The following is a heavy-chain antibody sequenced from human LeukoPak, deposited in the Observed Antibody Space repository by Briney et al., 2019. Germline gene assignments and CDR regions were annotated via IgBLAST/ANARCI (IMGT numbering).Heavy chain of an antibody. V-gene: IGHV3-21*01. Sequence: GSLRLSCAASGFTFSSYSMNWVRQAPGKGLEWVSSISTSSSYIYYADSVKGRFTISRDNAKNSLYLQMNSLRAEDTAVYYCARGLLDDAFDIWGQGTMVTVSS. D-gene: IGHD4/OR15-4a*01. J-gene: IGHJ3*02. CDR2: ISTSSSYI. CDR3: ARGLLDDAFDI. CDR1: GFTFSSYS.